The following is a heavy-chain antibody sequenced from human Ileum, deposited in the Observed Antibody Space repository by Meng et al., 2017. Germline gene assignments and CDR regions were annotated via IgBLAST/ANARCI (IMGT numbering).Heavy chain of an antibody. J-gene: IGHJ4*02. V-gene: IGHV3-23*01. D-gene: IGHD4-23*01. CDR3: AKDLTTVMTPPDY. CDR1: GFTFRTYA. CDR2: ISGSGGVT. Sequence: GESLKISCVASGFTFRTYAMSWVRQAPGKGLEWVSSISGSGGVTYYVDSVKGRFTISRDNFKNTLDLQMNSLRAEDTAIYYCAKDLTTVMTPPDYWGQGTLVTVSS.